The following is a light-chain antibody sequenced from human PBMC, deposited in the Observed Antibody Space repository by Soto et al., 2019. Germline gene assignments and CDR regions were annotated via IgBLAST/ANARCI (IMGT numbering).Light chain of an antibody. V-gene: IGKV3-20*01. J-gene: IGKJ1*01. CDR3: QQYGSSPWT. Sequence: DIVLTQSPGTLCLSPGERPTLSCRASQSVSSSYLVWHQQKPGQAPRLLIYAASRRATCIPDRFSGSGSGTDFTLTISRLEPEDFAVYYCQQYGSSPWTFGQGTKVDIK. CDR1: QSVSSSY. CDR2: AAS.